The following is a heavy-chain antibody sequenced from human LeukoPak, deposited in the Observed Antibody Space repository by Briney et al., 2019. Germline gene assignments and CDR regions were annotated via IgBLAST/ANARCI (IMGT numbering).Heavy chain of an antibody. D-gene: IGHD3-3*01. V-gene: IGHV4-39*01. J-gene: IGHJ4*02. Sequence: PSETLSLTCTVSGGSISGSGYYWGWIRQPPGKGLEWIGSIYYSGSTYYNPSLKSRVTISIDTSKNQFSLKLSSVTAADTAVYYCARTIPDRLFYFDYWGQGTLVTVSS. CDR3: ARTIPDRLFYFDY. CDR2: IYYSGST. CDR1: GGSISGSGYY.